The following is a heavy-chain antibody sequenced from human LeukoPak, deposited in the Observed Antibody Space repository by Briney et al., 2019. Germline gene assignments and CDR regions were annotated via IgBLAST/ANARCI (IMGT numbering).Heavy chain of an antibody. CDR3: ARDGHDYGDQIDY. Sequence: GGSLRLSCAASGFTFSSYAMSWVRQAPGKGLEWVSAISGSGGSTYYADSVKGRFTISRDNSKNTLYLQMNSLRAEDTAVYYCARDGHDYGDQIDYWGQGTLVTVSS. D-gene: IGHD4-17*01. V-gene: IGHV3-23*01. J-gene: IGHJ4*02. CDR1: GFTFSSYA. CDR2: ISGSGGST.